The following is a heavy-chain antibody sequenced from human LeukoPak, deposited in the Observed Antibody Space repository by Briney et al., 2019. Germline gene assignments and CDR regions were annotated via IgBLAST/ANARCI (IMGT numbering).Heavy chain of an antibody. CDR1: GFTFSSYA. CDR2: ISGSGGST. Sequence: PGGSLRLSCAASGFTFSSYAMSWVRQAPGKGLEWVSAISGSGGSTYYADSVKGRFTISRDNSKNTLYLQMNSLRAEDTAVYYCARGAIVVVVAAWTDSDAFDIWGQGTMVTVSS. D-gene: IGHD2-15*01. J-gene: IGHJ3*02. CDR3: ARGAIVVVVAAWTDSDAFDI. V-gene: IGHV3-23*01.